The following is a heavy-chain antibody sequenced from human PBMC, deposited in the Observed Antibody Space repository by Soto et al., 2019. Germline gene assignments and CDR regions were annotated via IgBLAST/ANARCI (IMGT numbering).Heavy chain of an antibody. CDR1: GYPVTAYY. Sequence: QLHLVQSGAVVKKPGASVTVSCSASGYPVTAYYMHWVRQAPGRGLEWMGGINPATGAAKYTQTFQGRGTMTRDTSTSTGFMELSGLTSGDTAVFYWARGGGVGVAGSAAFDMWGQGTWVTVSS. CDR3: ARGGGVGVAGSAAFDM. D-gene: IGHD3-3*01. J-gene: IGHJ3*02. CDR2: INPATGAA. V-gene: IGHV1-2*02.